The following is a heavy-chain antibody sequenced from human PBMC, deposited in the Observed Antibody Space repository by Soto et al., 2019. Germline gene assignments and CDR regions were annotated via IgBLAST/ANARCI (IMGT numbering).Heavy chain of an antibody. J-gene: IGHJ6*02. CDR1: GGSISSGGYS. Sequence: QLQLQESGSGLVKPSQTLSLTCAVSGGSISSGGYSWSWIRQPPGKGLEWIGYIYHSGSTYYNPSLKSRVIISVDRSKNPFSLKLSSVTAADTAVYYCARAHYGDYGYGMDVWGQGTTVTVSS. CDR2: IYHSGST. V-gene: IGHV4-30-2*01. CDR3: ARAHYGDYGYGMDV. D-gene: IGHD4-17*01.